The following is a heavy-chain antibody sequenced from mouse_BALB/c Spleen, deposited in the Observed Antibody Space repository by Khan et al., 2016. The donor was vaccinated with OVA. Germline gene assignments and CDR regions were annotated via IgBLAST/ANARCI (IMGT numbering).Heavy chain of an antibody. V-gene: IGHV1S137*01. Sequence: VQLQESGAELVRPGVSVKISCKGSGYTFTDFTMHWVKQSLAKSLEWIGVINTYYGDATYNQKFKGKAIMTVDKSSSTVYMELARLPSEDSAIYFCGRGGGGTRFAYWGQGTLVTVSA. CDR1: GYTFTDFT. J-gene: IGHJ3*01. CDR2: INTYYGDA. D-gene: IGHD1-3*01. CDR3: GRGGGGTRFAY.